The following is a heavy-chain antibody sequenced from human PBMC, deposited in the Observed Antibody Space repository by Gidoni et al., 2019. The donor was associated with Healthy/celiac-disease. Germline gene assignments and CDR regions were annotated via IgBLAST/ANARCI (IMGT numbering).Heavy chain of an antibody. CDR1: GFPFSSYA. J-gene: IGHJ4*02. D-gene: IGHD1-26*01. V-gene: IGHV3-30-3*01. Sequence: QVQLVESGGGVVQPGRSLRLSCSASGFPFSSYAMHWVRQAPGKGLEWVAVISYDGSNKYYADAVKGRFTISRDNSKNTLYLQMNSLRAEDTAVYYCARESPGIVGAPFDYRGQGTLVTVSS. CDR2: ISYDGSNK. CDR3: ARESPGIVGAPFDY.